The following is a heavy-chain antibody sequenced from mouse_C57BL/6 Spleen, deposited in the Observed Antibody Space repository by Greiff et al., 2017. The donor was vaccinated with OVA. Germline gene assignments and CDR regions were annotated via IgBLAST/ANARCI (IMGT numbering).Heavy chain of an antibody. CDR2: IYPGSGNP. Sequence: VQLQQSGAELVRPGASVKLSCKASGYTFTDYYINWVKQRPGQGLEWIARIYPGSGNPYYNEKFKGKATLTAEKSSSTAYMQLSSLTSEDSAVYFCARDPAYWGQGTLVTVSA. J-gene: IGHJ3*01. CDR3: ARDPAY. V-gene: IGHV1-76*01. CDR1: GYTFTDYY.